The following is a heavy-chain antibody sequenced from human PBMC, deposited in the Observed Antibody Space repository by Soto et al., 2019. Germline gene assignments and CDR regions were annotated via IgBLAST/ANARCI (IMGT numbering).Heavy chain of an antibody. D-gene: IGHD6-19*01. V-gene: IGHV4-61*01. J-gene: IGHJ4*02. CDR2: IYYSGST. CDR1: GGSVSSGSYY. Sequence: QVQLQESGPGLVKPSETLSLTCTVSGGSVSSGSYYWSWIRQPPGKGLEWIGYIYYSGSTNYNPSLKSRVTISVDTSKNQFSLKLSSVTAADTAVYYCAREVRYSSGWIPDYWGQGTLVTVSS. CDR3: AREVRYSSGWIPDY.